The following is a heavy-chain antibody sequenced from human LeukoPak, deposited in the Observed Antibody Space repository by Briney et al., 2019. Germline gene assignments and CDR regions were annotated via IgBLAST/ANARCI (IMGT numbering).Heavy chain of an antibody. V-gene: IGHV3-23*01. J-gene: IGHJ6*02. Sequence: GGSLRLSCAASGFTFSSYAMSWVRQAPGKGLEGVSAISGSGGSTYYADSVKGRFTISRDNSKNTLYLQMNSLKAEDTAVYYCAKDLISYFFYYGMDVWGQGTRVTVSS. CDR3: AKDLISYFFYYGMDV. CDR2: ISGSGGST. CDR1: GFTFSSYA. D-gene: IGHD2-15*01.